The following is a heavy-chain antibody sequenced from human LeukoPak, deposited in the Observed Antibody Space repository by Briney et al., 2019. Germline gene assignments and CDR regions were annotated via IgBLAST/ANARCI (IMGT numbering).Heavy chain of an antibody. Sequence: GGSLRLSCAASGFTFSGYSMNWVRQAPGKGLEWVSSISSSSSYIYYADSVKGRFTISRDNAKNSLYLQMNSLRAEDTAVYYCARGGIAVAGTVYWGQGTLVIVSS. D-gene: IGHD6-19*01. V-gene: IGHV3-21*01. J-gene: IGHJ4*02. CDR1: GFTFSGYS. CDR2: ISSSSSYI. CDR3: ARGGIAVAGTVY.